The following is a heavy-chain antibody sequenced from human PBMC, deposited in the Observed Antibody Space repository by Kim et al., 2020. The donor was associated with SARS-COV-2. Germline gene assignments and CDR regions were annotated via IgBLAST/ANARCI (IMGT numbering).Heavy chain of an antibody. CDR3: ARDKGYYGSGSYLGQADGELRYYYYYGMDV. CDR1: GFTFSDYY. V-gene: IGHV3-11*05. J-gene: IGHJ6*02. D-gene: IGHD3-10*01. CDR2: ISSSSSYT. Sequence: GGSLRLSCAASGFTFSDYYMSWIRQAPGKGLEWVSYISSSSSYTNYADSVKGRFTISRDNAKNSLYLQMNSLRAEDTAVYYCARDKGYYGSGSYLGQADGELRYYYYYGMDVWGQGTTVTVSS.